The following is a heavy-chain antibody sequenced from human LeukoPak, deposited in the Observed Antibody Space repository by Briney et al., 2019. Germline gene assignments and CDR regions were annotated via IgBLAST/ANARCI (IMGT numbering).Heavy chain of an antibody. D-gene: IGHD1-26*01. J-gene: IGHJ4*02. CDR2: IRSKANSYAT. Sequence: PGGSLRLSCAASGFTFSGSAMHWVRQASGKGLEWVGRIRSKANSYATAYAASVKGRFTISRADSKNTAYLQMNSLKTEDTAVYYCTTMGATTDYWGQGTLVTVSS. CDR1: GFTFSGSA. V-gene: IGHV3-73*01. CDR3: TTMGATTDY.